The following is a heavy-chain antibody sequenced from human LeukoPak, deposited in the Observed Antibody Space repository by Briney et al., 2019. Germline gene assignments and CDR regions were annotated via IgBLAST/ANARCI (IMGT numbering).Heavy chain of an antibody. CDR3: AKGHSDYGTGFDL. CDR1: GFTFINYA. J-gene: IGHJ4*02. V-gene: IGHV3-23*01. CDR2: ISGSDGST. Sequence: GGSLRLSCAASGFTFINYAFNWVRQAPGKGLEWVSAISGSDGSTWYADSVRGRFTISRDNSKNTVYLQMNSLRAEDTALYYCAKGHSDYGTGFDLWGQGTLVTVSS. D-gene: IGHD4-17*01.